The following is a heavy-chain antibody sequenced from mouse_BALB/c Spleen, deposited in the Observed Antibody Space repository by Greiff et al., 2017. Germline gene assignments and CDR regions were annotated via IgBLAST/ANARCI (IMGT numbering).Heavy chain of an antibody. J-gene: IGHJ4*01. CDR2: INPSTGYT. V-gene: IGHV1-7*01. CDR1: GYTFTSYW. D-gene: IGHD2-10*01. CDR3: ARSFYGNQGYYAMDY. Sequence: VQLQQSGAELAKPGASVKMSCKASGYTFTSYWMHWVKQRPGQGLEWIGYINPSTGYTEYNQKFKDKATLTADKSSSTAYMQLSSLTSEDSAVYYCARSFYGNQGYYAMDYWGQGTSVTVSS.